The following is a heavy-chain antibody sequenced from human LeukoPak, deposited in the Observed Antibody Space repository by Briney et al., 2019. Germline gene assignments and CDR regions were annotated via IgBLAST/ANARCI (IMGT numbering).Heavy chain of an antibody. D-gene: IGHD3-16*02. J-gene: IGHJ4*02. Sequence: SETLSLTCAVYGGSFSGYYWSWIRQPPGKGLEWIGEINHSGSTNYNPSLKSRVTISVDTSKNQFSLKLSSVTAADTAVYYCARAVGYDYVWGSYRYAPDYWGQGTLVTISS. CDR1: GGSFSGYY. CDR2: INHSGST. CDR3: ARAVGYDYVWGSYRYAPDY. V-gene: IGHV4-34*01.